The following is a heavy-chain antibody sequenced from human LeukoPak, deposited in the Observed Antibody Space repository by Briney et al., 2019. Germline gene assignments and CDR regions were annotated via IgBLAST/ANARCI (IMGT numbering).Heavy chain of an antibody. V-gene: IGHV3-30-3*01. J-gene: IGHJ6*03. CDR3: AKDPSPPWDYYYYMDV. CDR1: GFTFSSYA. D-gene: IGHD7-27*01. Sequence: GGSLRLSCAASGFTFSSYAMHWVRQAPGKGLEWVAVISYDGSNKYYADSVKGRFSISRDNSKNTLYLQMNSLRAEDTAVYYCAKDPSPPWDYYYYMDVWGKGTTVTVSS. CDR2: ISYDGSNK.